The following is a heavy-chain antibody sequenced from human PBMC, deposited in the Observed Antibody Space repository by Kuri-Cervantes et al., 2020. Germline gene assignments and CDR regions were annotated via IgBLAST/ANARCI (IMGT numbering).Heavy chain of an antibody. CDR2: ISGSGGST. CDR1: GFTFTSYA. J-gene: IGHJ4*02. V-gene: IGHV3-23*01. Sequence: GGSLRLSCAASGFTFTSYAMTWVRQAPGKGLEWVSTISGSGGSTFYADSVKGRFTISRDNSKDTLFLQLNSLRAEDTAVYSCARVMSVAPAAEFDFWGQGTLVTVSS. CDR3: ARVMSVAPAAEFDF. D-gene: IGHD2-2*01.